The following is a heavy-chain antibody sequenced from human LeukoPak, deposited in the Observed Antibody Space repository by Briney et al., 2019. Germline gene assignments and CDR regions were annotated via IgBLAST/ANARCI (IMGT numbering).Heavy chain of an antibody. D-gene: IGHD6-13*01. CDR2: ISYDGSNK. CDR3: AKDSSSVPFDY. V-gene: IGHV3-30*18. Sequence: PGGSLRLSCAASGLTFSSYGMHWVRQAPGKGLEWVAVISYDGSNKYYADSVKGRFTISRDNSKNTLYLQMNSLRAEDTAVYYCAKDSSSVPFDYWGQGTLVTVSS. CDR1: GLTFSSYG. J-gene: IGHJ4*02.